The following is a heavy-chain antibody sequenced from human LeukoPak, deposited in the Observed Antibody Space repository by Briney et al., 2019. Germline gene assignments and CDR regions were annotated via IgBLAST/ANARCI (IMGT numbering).Heavy chain of an antibody. CDR1: GFTFNSYG. J-gene: IGHJ3*02. CDR2: ISYDGSKR. D-gene: IGHD6-19*01. Sequence: PGGSLRLSCVTSGFTFNSYGFYWVRQAPGKGLEWVAVISYDGSKRYYADSVKGRFTISRDNAKNSLYLQMNSLRAEDTALYYCARNLPYTSGSGTAFDIWGQGTMVTVSS. CDR3: ARNLPYTSGSGTAFDI. V-gene: IGHV3-30*03.